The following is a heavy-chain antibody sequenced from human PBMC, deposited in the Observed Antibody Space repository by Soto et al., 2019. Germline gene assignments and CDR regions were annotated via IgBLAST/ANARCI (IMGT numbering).Heavy chain of an antibody. Sequence: PGGSLRLSCAASGFTFINYAMHWVRQAPGKGLEWVALISGDGSNEYSADSVKGRFTISRDNSRNTLYLQMNSLRADDTAVYYCARHLSHLKSGWFVPWGQGPLVTVSS. CDR1: GFTFINYA. CDR2: ISGDGSNE. J-gene: IGHJ5*02. V-gene: IGHV3-30-3*01. D-gene: IGHD3-3*02. CDR3: ARHLSHLKSGWFVP.